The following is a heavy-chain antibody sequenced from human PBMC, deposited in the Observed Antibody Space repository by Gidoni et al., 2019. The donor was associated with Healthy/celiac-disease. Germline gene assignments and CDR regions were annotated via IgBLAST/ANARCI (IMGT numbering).Heavy chain of an antibody. D-gene: IGHD3-10*01. Sequence: QVQLVQSGAEVKKPGSSVKVSCKASGGTFSSYAISWVRQAPGQGLEWMGGIIPIFGTANYAQKFQGRVTITADESTSTAYMELSSLRSEDTAVYYCAREGEPGRAHDYYYMDVWGKGTTVTVSS. CDR1: GGTFSSYA. CDR3: AREGEPGRAHDYYYMDV. J-gene: IGHJ6*03. V-gene: IGHV1-69*01. CDR2: IIPIFGTA.